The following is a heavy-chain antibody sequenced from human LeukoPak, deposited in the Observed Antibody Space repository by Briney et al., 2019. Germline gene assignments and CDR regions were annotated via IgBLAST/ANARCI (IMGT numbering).Heavy chain of an antibody. CDR1: GFTFSSYG. D-gene: IGHD1-26*01. CDR3: AKDQGELRFDP. J-gene: IGHJ5*02. CDR2: INSSGGIA. Sequence: GASLRLSCGTSGFTFSSYGMTWVRPAPGKGLEWVSSINSSGGIAYYADSVKGRFTISGDNSRNTLFLQMNSLRAEDTAIYYCAKDQGELRFDPWGQGTLVTVSS. V-gene: IGHV3-23*01.